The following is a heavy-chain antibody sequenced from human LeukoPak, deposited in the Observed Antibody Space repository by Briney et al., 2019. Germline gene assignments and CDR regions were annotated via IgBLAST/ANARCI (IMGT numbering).Heavy chain of an antibody. CDR1: GYRFTTYW. D-gene: IGHD3-3*01. V-gene: IGHV5-51*01. Sequence: GESLKISCEASGYRFTTYWIAWVRQMPGKGLECMGIIYPGDSDTKYSPSFQGQVTISADKSISTAYLQWSSLKASDTAIYYCARGNDFWSGSPDYWGQGTLVTVSS. CDR3: ARGNDFWSGSPDY. CDR2: IYPGDSDT. J-gene: IGHJ4*02.